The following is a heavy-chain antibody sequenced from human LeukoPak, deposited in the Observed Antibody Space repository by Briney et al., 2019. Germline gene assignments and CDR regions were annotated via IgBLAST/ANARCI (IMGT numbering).Heavy chain of an antibody. CDR1: GGSIRSSSYY. D-gene: IGHD3-10*01. CDR2: IYYSGGT. CDR3: ARHMGVGESFYYFDY. V-gene: IGHV4-39*01. Sequence: SETLSLTCTVSGGSIRSSSYYWGWIRQPPGKGLEWIGSIYYSGGTYYNPSLKSRVSISVDTSKNQFSLKLTSVTAADTAVFCCARHMGVGESFYYFDYWGQGIPATASS. J-gene: IGHJ4*02.